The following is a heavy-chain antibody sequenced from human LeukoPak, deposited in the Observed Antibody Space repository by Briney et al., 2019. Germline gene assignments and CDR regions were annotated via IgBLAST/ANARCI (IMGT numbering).Heavy chain of an antibody. CDR3: ASVAVYYYDSSGPPTGDY. CDR2: ISYDGSNK. V-gene: IGHV3-30-3*01. CDR1: GFTFSSYA. J-gene: IGHJ4*02. Sequence: PGRSLRLSCAASGFTFSSYAMHWVRQAPGKGLEWVAVISYDGSNKYYADSVKGRFTISRDNSKNTLYLQMNSLRAEDTAVYYCASVAVYYYDSSGPPTGDYWGQGTLVTASS. D-gene: IGHD3-22*01.